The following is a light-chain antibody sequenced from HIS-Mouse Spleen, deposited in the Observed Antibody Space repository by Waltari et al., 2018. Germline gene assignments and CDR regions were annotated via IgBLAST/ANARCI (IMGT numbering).Light chain of an antibody. CDR2: DDS. CDR1: NIGSKS. CDR3: QVWDSSSDHYV. J-gene: IGLJ1*01. Sequence: SYVLTQPPSVSVAPGQTARITCGGNNIGSKSVHWYQQKPGKAPVLGVYDDSDRPSGIPERFSGSNSGNTATLTISRVEAGDEADYYCQVWDSSSDHYVFGTGTKVTVL. V-gene: IGLV3-21*02.